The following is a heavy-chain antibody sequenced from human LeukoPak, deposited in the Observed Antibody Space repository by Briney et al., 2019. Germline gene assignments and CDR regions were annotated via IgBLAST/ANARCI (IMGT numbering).Heavy chain of an antibody. CDR3: AREEILTGYQDLDY. CDR1: GFTFSSYG. D-gene: IGHD3-9*01. V-gene: IGHV3-30*19. J-gene: IGHJ4*02. CDR2: ISYDGSNK. Sequence: AGGSLRPSCAASGFTFSSYGMHWVRQAPGKGLEWVAVISYDGSNKYYADSVKGRFTISRDNSKNTLYLQMNSLRAEDTAVYYCAREEILTGYQDLDYWGQGTLVTVSS.